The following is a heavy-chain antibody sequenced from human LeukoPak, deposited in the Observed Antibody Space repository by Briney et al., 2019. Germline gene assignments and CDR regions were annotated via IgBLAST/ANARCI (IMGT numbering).Heavy chain of an antibody. V-gene: IGHV5-51*01. J-gene: IGHJ4*02. Sequence: GESLKISCKGSGYSFTTYWIGWVRQMPGKGLVWMGIIYPGDSDTRYSPSFQGQVTISADRSISTAYLHWSSLKASDTAMYYCARRYSSPSEFDYWGQGTLVTVSS. D-gene: IGHD6-6*01. CDR3: ARRYSSPSEFDY. CDR1: GYSFTTYW. CDR2: IYPGDSDT.